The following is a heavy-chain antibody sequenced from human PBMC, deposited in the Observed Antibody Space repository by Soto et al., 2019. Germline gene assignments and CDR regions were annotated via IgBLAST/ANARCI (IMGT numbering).Heavy chain of an antibody. CDR2: IIPIFGTA. D-gene: IGHD6-13*01. CDR3: AKYSSSWYGNYYYGMDV. Sequence: SVKVSCKASGGTFSSYAISWVRQAPGQGLEWMGGIIPIFGTANYAQKFQGRVTITADESTSTAYMELSSLRSEDTAVYYCAKYSSSWYGNYYYGMDVWGQGTTGTV. V-gene: IGHV1-69*13. J-gene: IGHJ6*02. CDR1: GGTFSSYA.